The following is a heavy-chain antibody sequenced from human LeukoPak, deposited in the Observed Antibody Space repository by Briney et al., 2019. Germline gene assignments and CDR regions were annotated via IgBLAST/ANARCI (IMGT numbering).Heavy chain of an antibody. CDR3: ARGASPVQYSSSWHDTDY. D-gene: IGHD6-13*01. CDR1: GYTFTGYY. V-gene: IGHV1-2*02. J-gene: IGHJ4*02. CDR2: INPNSGGT. Sequence: ASVKVSCKASGYTFTGYYMHWVRHAPGQGLEWMGWINPNSGGTNYAQKFQGRVTMTRDTSISTAYMELSRLRSDDTAVYYCARGASPVQYSSSWHDTDYWGQGTLVTVSS.